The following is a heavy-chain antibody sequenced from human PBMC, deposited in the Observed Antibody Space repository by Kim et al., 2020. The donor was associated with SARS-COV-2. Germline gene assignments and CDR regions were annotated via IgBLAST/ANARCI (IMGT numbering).Heavy chain of an antibody. CDR3: AKAQGAAGAAEYFQH. CDR2: ISGSGGST. V-gene: IGHV3-23*01. D-gene: IGHD6-13*01. J-gene: IGHJ1*01. CDR1: GFTFSSYA. Sequence: GGSLRLSCAASGFTFSSYAMSWVRQAPGKGLEWVSAISGSGGSTYYADSVKGRFTISRDNSKNTLYLQMNSLRAEDTAVYYCAKAQGAAGAAEYFQHWGQGTLVTVSS.